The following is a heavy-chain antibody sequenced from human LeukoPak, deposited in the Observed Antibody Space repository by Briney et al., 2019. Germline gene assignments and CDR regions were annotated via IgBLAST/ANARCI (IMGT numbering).Heavy chain of an antibody. CDR1: GESFNDYY. CDR2: IIHSGGT. CDR3: ARGQVKIPRLDPRRSSYFYGLDV. Sequence: PSETLSLTYAVSGESFNDYYWNWIRQPPGKGLEWIGEIIHSGGTNYNPSLKSRVTLSVDSSKKQFSLKMTSVTAADTAVYYCARGQVKIPRLDPRRSSYFYGLDVWGLGTTVTVSS. D-gene: IGHD6-6*01. J-gene: IGHJ6*02. V-gene: IGHV4-34*01.